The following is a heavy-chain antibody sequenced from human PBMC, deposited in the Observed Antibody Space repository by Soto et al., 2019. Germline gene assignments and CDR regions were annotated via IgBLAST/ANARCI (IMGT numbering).Heavy chain of an antibody. Sequence: EVQLVESGGELVQPGGSLRLSCAASGFTFSNYWMHWVRQTPGQGLVWVSRRLGDASRTAYADSVKGRFTISRDNAKNTLFLQMNSLRLEDTAVYYCGRGDNENFNKIYWGRGTLVTVSS. CDR2: RLGDASRT. CDR3: GRGDNENFNKIY. V-gene: IGHV3-74*01. CDR1: GFTFSNYW. D-gene: IGHD3-10*01. J-gene: IGHJ4*02.